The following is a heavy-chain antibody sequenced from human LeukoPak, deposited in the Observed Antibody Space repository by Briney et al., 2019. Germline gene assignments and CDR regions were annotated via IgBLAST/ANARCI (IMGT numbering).Heavy chain of an antibody. Sequence: GGSLRLSCAASRFTFSSYSMNWVRQAPGKGLEWVSSISSGSYIYYADSVKGRFTISRDNAKNSLYLQMNSLRAEDTAVYYCAELGITMIGGVWGKGTTVTISS. CDR2: ISSGSYI. D-gene: IGHD3-10*02. CDR1: RFTFSSYS. CDR3: AELGITMIGGV. J-gene: IGHJ6*04. V-gene: IGHV3-21*01.